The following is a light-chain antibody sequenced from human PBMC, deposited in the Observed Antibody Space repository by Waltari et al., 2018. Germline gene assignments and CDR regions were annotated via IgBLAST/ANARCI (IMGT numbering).Light chain of an antibody. CDR2: VNSDGSH. CDR1: SGHSSNV. CDR3: QTWGTGIWV. Sequence: QLVLTQSPSASASLGASVKLTCTLSSGHSSNVVAWHQQQPEKGPRYLMKVNSDGSHTKGDGIPDRFSGSSSGAERYRTISSLQSDDEADYYCQTWGTGIWVFGGGTRLTVL. J-gene: IGLJ3*02. V-gene: IGLV4-69*01.